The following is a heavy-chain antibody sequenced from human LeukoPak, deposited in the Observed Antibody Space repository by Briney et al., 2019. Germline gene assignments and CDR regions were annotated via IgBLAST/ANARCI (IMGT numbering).Heavy chain of an antibody. CDR1: GGSFSGYY. D-gene: IGHD2-2*01. CDR3: ARVPPIRVVVPAAKNYYYYYMDV. CDR2: IRHSGSI. V-gene: IGHV4-34*01. Sequence: SETLSPTCAVYGGSFSGYYWSWIGQPPGKGLGWSGEIRHSGSITSPTSLESRVTISVDTSKNQCSLKLSSGTAADTAVYYCARVPPIRVVVPAAKNYYYYYMDVWGKGTTVTVSS. J-gene: IGHJ6*03.